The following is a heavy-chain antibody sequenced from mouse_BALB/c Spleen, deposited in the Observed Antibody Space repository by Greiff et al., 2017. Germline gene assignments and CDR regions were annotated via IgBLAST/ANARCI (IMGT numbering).Heavy chain of an antibody. V-gene: IGHV5-12-1*01. CDR1: GFAFSSYD. Sequence: EVQGVESGGGLVKPGGSLKLSCAASGFAFSSYDMSWVRQTPEKRLEWVAYISSGGGSTYYPDTVKGRFTISRDNAKNTLYLQMSSLKSEDTAMYYCARHYYAPYAMDYWGQGTSVTVSS. CDR3: ARHYYAPYAMDY. D-gene: IGHD1-1*01. J-gene: IGHJ4*01. CDR2: ISSGGGST.